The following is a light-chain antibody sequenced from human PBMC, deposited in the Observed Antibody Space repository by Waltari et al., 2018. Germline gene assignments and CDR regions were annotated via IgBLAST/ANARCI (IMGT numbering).Light chain of an antibody. CDR2: DTS. CDR1: QSVSNM. Sequence: EIVLTQSPGTLSLSPGERATLSCRASQSVSNMLAWYQQKPGQAPRLLIYDTSNRATGTPARFSGRGSGTDFTLTISSLEPEDFAVYYCQQRSNWPPTFGQGTKVEI. CDR3: QQRSNWPPT. J-gene: IGKJ1*01. V-gene: IGKV3-11*01.